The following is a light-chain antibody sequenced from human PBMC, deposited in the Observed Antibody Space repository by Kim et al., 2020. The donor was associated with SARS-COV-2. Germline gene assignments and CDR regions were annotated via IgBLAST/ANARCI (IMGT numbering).Light chain of an antibody. J-gene: IGKJ4*01. CDR1: QNIKMF. Sequence: DIQMTQFPPSLSASVGDRVTITCRASQNIKMFLNWYRQRPGKAPELLIYAAPTLPNALPSRFTLHSGVPPRFSGSGSGTDFTLTINPLQPEDIGVYYCQHTFSTMTTFGGRTKVDIK. CDR3: QHTFSTMTT. V-gene: IGKV1-39*01. CDR2: AAPTLPNALPSRF.